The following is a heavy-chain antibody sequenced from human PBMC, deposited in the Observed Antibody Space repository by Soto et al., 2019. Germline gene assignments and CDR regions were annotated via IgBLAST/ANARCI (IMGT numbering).Heavy chain of an antibody. CDR2: ISSDSGAI. D-gene: IGHD4-17*01. J-gene: IGHJ5*02. V-gene: IGHV3-48*02. CDR1: GFTVSINY. Sequence: EVQLVESGGGLIQRGGSLRLSCAASGFTVSINYMSWVRQAPGKGLEWLSYISSDSGAIYYADSVKGRFTISRDNAKNSLFLQMNSLRDEDAAVYYCAREPSGGDDYGDPRESWGQGTLFTVSS. CDR3: AREPSGGDDYGDPRES.